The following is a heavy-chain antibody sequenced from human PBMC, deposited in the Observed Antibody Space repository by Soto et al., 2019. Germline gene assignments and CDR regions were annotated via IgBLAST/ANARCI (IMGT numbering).Heavy chain of an antibody. CDR1: GFTFSSYA. J-gene: IGHJ4*02. Sequence: LSLTCAASGFTFSSYAMSWVRQAPGKGLEWVSAISGSGGSTYYADSVKGRFTISRDNSKNTLYLQMNSLRAEDTAVYYCAKVGVVVTATPKHFDYWGQGTLVTVSS. D-gene: IGHD2-21*02. CDR3: AKVGVVVTATPKHFDY. V-gene: IGHV3-23*01. CDR2: ISGSGGST.